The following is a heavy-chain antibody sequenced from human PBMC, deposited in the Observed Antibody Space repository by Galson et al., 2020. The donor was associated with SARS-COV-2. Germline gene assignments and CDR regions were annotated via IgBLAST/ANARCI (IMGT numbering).Heavy chain of an antibody. V-gene: IGHV3-30*18. CDR3: AKTISVYDFWSAYSMGDY. CDR1: GFTFSRFG. D-gene: IGHD3-3*01. CDR2: ISYDGANK. Sequence: GGSLRLSCAASGFTFSRFGMHWVRQAPGKGLEWVAAISYDGANKNYAGSVKGRFTISRDNSKNTVFLQMNSLRVEDTALYYCAKTISVYDFWSAYSMGDYWGPGTLVTVSS. J-gene: IGHJ4*02.